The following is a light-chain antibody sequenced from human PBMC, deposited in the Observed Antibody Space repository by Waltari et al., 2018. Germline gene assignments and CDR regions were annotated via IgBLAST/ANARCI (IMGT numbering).Light chain of an antibody. Sequence: DIPSTQSPTSVSSSVGDKGTIPCRASQDISSSLAWYQQKAGQAPKILIYAGFSLQRGVPSRFSGSGSGTDFTLTISSLQPEDFATYYCQQANSFPLTFGGGTKVDIK. CDR3: QQANSFPLT. CDR1: QDISSS. CDR2: AGF. V-gene: IGKV1D-12*01. J-gene: IGKJ4*01.